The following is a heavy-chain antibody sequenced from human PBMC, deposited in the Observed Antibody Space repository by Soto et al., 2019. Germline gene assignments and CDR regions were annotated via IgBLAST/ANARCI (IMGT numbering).Heavy chain of an antibody. CDR3: ARGYSSSWYADY. CDR1: GGSISSSSYY. CDR2: IYYSGST. V-gene: IGHV4-39*07. Sequence: SETLSLTCTVSGGSISSSSYYWGWIRQPPGKGLEWIGSIYYSGSTYYNPSLKSRVTISVDTSKNQFSLKLSSVTAADTAVYYCARGYSSSWYADYWGQGTLVTVSS. D-gene: IGHD6-13*01. J-gene: IGHJ4*02.